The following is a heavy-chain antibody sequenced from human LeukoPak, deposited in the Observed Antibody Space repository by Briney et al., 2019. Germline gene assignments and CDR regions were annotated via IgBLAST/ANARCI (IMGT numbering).Heavy chain of an antibody. Sequence: SETLSLTCAVYGGSFSGYYWSWIRQPPGKGLEWIGEINHSGSTNYNPSLKSRVTISVDTSKNQFSLKLSSVTAADTAVYYCARKDCSTTSCYAWNWFDPWGQGTLVTVSS. CDR1: GGSFSGYY. D-gene: IGHD2-2*01. CDR3: ARKDCSTTSCYAWNWFDP. CDR2: INHSGST. J-gene: IGHJ5*02. V-gene: IGHV4-34*01.